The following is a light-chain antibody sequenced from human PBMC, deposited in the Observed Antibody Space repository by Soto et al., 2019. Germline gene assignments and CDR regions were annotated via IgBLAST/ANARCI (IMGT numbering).Light chain of an antibody. CDR3: QQLRLYPST. V-gene: IGKV1-9*01. J-gene: IGKJ4*01. CDR2: AAS. CDR1: QDIAIY. Sequence: IQLTQSPSSLSASVGDRVTITCRASQDIAIYLAWYQQKPGEAPKLLIYAASTLYGGVPSRFSGSGSGTDFALTTTSLQAEDFETYYCQQLRLYPSTFGGGTKVDIK.